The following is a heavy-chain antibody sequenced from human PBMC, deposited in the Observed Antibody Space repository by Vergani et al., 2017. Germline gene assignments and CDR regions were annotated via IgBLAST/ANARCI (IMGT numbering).Heavy chain of an antibody. CDR1: GGSFSGYY. Sequence: QVQLPQWGAGLLKPSETLSLTCAVYGGSFSGYYWSWIRQPPGKGLEWIGEINHSGSTNYNPSLKSRVTISVDTYKNQFSLKLSSVTAADTAVYYCARVRGWNYRYFDLWGRGTLVTVSS. V-gene: IGHV4-34*01. CDR3: ARVRGWNYRYFDL. D-gene: IGHD6-19*01. CDR2: INHSGST. J-gene: IGHJ2*01.